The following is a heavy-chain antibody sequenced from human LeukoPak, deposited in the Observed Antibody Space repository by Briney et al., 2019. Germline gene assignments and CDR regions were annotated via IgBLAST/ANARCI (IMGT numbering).Heavy chain of an antibody. V-gene: IGHV3-21*01. CDR3: ARDEGGVDH. Sequence: GGSLRLSCAASGFTFSTSSMNWVRQAPGKGLEWVSSISSSSSYIYYADSAKGRFTISRDNAKNSLYLQMNSLRAEDTAVYYCARDEGGVDHWGQGTLVTVSS. J-gene: IGHJ4*02. CDR2: ISSSSSYI. D-gene: IGHD6-25*01. CDR1: GFTFSTSS.